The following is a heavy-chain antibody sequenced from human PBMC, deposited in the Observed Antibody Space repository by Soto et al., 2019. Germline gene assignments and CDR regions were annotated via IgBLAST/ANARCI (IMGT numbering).Heavy chain of an antibody. CDR2: INHSGST. D-gene: IGHD3-10*01. Sequence: QVQLQQGGAGLLKPSETLSLTCAVYGGSFSGYYWSWIRQPPGKGLEWIGEINHSGSTNYNPSLKSRVTISVDTSKNQFSLKLSSVTAADTDVYYCARSRYDYGSGSYYRGRYFDYWGQGTLGNGSS. J-gene: IGHJ4*02. CDR1: GGSFSGYY. CDR3: ARSRYDYGSGSYYRGRYFDY. V-gene: IGHV4-34*01.